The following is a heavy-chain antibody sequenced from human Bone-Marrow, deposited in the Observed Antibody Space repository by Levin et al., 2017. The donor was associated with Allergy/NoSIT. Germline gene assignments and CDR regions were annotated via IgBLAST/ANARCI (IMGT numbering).Heavy chain of an antibody. Sequence: PSETLSLTCTVSGGSISSGNYYWSWIRQPAGERLEWIGRIYTSGSTNYNPSLKSRVTISLDTSKNQFSLKLTSVTAADTAVYYCARVGHVRESSGTSWYSFSHYYMDVWGKGTTVTVSS. D-gene: IGHD2-2*02. V-gene: IGHV4-61*02. CDR2: IYTSGST. CDR3: ARVGHVRESSGTSWYSFSHYYMDV. J-gene: IGHJ6*03. CDR1: GGSISSGNYY.